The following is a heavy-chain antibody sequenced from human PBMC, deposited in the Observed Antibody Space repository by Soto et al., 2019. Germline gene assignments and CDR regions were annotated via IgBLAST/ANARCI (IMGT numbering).Heavy chain of an antibody. CDR2: MNPNSGNT. CDR3: ARMGEQWLVLGSYYYYGMDV. CDR1: GYTFTSYD. J-gene: IGHJ6*02. V-gene: IGHV1-8*01. Sequence: ASVKVSCKASGYTFTSYDINWVRQAPGQGLEWMGWMNPNSGNTDYAQKLQGRVTMTKNTSTSTAYMELRSLRSDDTAVYYCARMGEQWLVLGSYYYYGMDVWGQGTTVTVSS. D-gene: IGHD6-19*01.